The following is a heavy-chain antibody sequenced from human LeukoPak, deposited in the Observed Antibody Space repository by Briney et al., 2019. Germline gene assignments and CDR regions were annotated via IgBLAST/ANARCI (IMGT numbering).Heavy chain of an antibody. J-gene: IGHJ4*02. CDR3: AKDLSRYSSGWYDY. CDR2: ISGSGGST. V-gene: IGHV3-23*01. D-gene: IGHD6-19*01. CDR1: GFTFSSYA. Sequence: TGGSLRLSCAASGFTFSSYAMSWVRQAPGKGLEWVSAISGSGGSTYYADSVKGRLTISRDNSKNTLYLQMNSLRAEDTAVYYCAKDLSRYSSGWYDYWGQGTLVTVSS.